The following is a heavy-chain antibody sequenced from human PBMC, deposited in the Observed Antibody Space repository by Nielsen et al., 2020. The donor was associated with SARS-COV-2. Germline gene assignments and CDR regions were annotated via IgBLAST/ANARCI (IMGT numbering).Heavy chain of an antibody. D-gene: IGHD6-13*01. Sequence: GSLRLSCAASGFSFSSYGMHWVRQAPGKGLEWVAVIWYDGSYKYYADSVKGRFTISRDNSKNTLYLQMNSLRAEDTAVYYCARDRPDSSSWYGYYFDYWGQGTLVTVSS. CDR1: GFSFSSYG. CDR3: ARDRPDSSSWYGYYFDY. J-gene: IGHJ4*02. CDR2: IWYDGSYK. V-gene: IGHV3-33*01.